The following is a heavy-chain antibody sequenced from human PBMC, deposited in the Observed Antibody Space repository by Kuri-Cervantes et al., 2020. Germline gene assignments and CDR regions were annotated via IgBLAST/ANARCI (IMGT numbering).Heavy chain of an antibody. CDR3: ARDHADSSSDFDY. D-gene: IGHD6-6*01. Sequence: ASVKVSCKASGYTFTSYDINWVRQATGQGLEWMGWMNPNSGNTGCAQKFQGRVTMTRNTSISTAYMELSSLRSEDAAVYYCARDHADSSSDFDYWGQGTLVTVSS. CDR2: MNPNSGNT. J-gene: IGHJ4*02. CDR1: GYTFTSYD. V-gene: IGHV1-8*01.